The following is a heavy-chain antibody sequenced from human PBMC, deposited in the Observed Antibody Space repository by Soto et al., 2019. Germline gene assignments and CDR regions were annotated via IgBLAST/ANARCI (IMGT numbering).Heavy chain of an antibody. D-gene: IGHD2-2*01. Sequence: GGSLRLSCAASGFTFSSYWMNWVRQAPGKGLEWVANINQDESEKYYVDSVKGRFTVSRDNAKNSLYLQVNSLRAEDTAVYYCARGLYGSSAGNWGQGTLVTVSS. V-gene: IGHV3-7*01. CDR3: ARGLYGSSAGN. CDR1: GFTFSSYW. J-gene: IGHJ4*02. CDR2: INQDESEK.